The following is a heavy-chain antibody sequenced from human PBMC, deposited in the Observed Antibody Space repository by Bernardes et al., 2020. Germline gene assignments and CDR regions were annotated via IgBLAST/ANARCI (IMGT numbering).Heavy chain of an antibody. D-gene: IGHD4-17*01. CDR1: GFTFSDYR. CDR2: ISSGGGSP. CDR3: AREISAYGDYAYFDN. Sequence: GSLRLSCAASGFTFSDYRFNWVRQSPGRGLEWLSSISSGGGSPNYADSLKGRFTMSRDNAKNSLYLQMNNLRAEDTAVYYCAREISAYGDYAYFDNWGQGVLVTVSS. J-gene: IGHJ4*02. V-gene: IGHV3-21*01.